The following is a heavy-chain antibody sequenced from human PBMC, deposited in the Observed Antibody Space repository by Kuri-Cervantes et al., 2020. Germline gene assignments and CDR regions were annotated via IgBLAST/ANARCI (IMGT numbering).Heavy chain of an antibody. V-gene: IGHV3-21*04. CDR1: GFTFSSYS. CDR2: ISGSSTYI. D-gene: IGHD5-18*01. J-gene: IGHJ4*02. CDR3: AKGRGYSYGYVDY. Sequence: GGSLRLSCAASGFTFSSYSMNWVRQAPGKGLEWVSFISGSSTYIYYADSVKGRFTISRDNSKNTLYLQMNSLRAEDTAVYYCAKGRGYSYGYVDYWGQGTLVTVSS.